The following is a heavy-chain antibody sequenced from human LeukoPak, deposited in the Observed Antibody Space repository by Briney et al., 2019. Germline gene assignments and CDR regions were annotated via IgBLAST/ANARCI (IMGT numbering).Heavy chain of an antibody. J-gene: IGHJ3*02. CDR1: GFTFSTYW. Sequence: PGGSLRLSCAASGFTFSTYWMHWVRQAPGEGLVWVSRINSDGSRTNYADSVKGRFTISRDNAKNTVYLQMNSLRAEETAVYYCARGFIGVYAFDIWGQGTMVTVSS. V-gene: IGHV3-74*01. CDR3: ARGFIGVYAFDI. CDR2: INSDGSRT. D-gene: IGHD3-10*01.